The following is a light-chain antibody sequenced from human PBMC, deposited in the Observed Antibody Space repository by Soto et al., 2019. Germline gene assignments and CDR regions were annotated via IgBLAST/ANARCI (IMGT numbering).Light chain of an antibody. V-gene: IGKV3-15*01. CDR3: QQYSKWPQWT. CDR1: QSLSGN. Sequence: EIVMTQSPATLAGSPGETVTLSCRASQSLSGNLAWYQQKPGQAPRLLIFRASTRATGVPARFSGRGSGTEFTFTISGLQSEDFAVYYCQQYSKWPQWTFGPGTKVEIK. J-gene: IGKJ1*01. CDR2: RAS.